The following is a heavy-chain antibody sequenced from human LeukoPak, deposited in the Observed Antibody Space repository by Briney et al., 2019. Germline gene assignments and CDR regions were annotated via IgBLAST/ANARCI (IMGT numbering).Heavy chain of an antibody. CDR3: AKGSVQYSRSWYYFDY. CDR2: ISGSGGST. Sequence: GGSLRLSCAASGFTFSSYAMSWVRQAPGKGLEWVSAISGSGGSTYYADSVKGRFTISRDNSKSTLYLQMNSLRAEDTAVYYCAKGSVQYSRSWYYFDYWGQGTLVTVSS. J-gene: IGHJ4*02. CDR1: GFTFSSYA. V-gene: IGHV3-23*01. D-gene: IGHD6-13*01.